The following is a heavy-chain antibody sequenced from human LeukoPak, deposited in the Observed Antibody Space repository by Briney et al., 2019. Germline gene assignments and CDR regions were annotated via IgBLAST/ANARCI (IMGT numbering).Heavy chain of an antibody. D-gene: IGHD4/OR15-4a*01. Sequence: PSETLSLTCAVYGGSFSGYYWSWIRQPPGKGLEWIGYIYYSGSTNYNPSLKSRVTISVDTSKNQFSLKLSSVTAADTAVYYCARFDYGGNYFDYWGQGTLVTVSS. CDR3: ARFDYGGNYFDY. CDR2: IYYSGST. V-gene: IGHV4-59*01. CDR1: GGSFSGYY. J-gene: IGHJ4*02.